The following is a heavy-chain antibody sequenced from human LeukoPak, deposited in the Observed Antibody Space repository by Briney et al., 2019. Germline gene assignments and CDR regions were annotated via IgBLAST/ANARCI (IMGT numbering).Heavy chain of an antibody. CDR2: IIPIFGTA. V-gene: IGHV1-69*13. CDR1: GGTFSSYA. J-gene: IGHJ6*02. Sequence: GASVKVSCKASGGTFSSYAISWVRQAPGQGLEWMGGIIPIFGTANYAQKFQGRVTITADESTSTAYMELSSLRAEDTAVYYCAKDGSGSTSCYLCYYYYGMDVWGQGTTVTVSS. D-gene: IGHD2-2*01. CDR3: AKDGSGSTSCYLCYYYYGMDV.